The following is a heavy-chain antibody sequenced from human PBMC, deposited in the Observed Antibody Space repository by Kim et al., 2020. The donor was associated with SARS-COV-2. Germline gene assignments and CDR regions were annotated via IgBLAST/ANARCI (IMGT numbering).Heavy chain of an antibody. Sequence: GSTNYSPSLESRVTISVDKSTSQFSLKVNSVTAADTAVYYCARVSYGNYLFWGQGTTVTVSS. CDR3: ARVSYGNYLF. V-gene: IGHV4-4*02. D-gene: IGHD1-26*01. CDR2: GST. J-gene: IGHJ6*02.